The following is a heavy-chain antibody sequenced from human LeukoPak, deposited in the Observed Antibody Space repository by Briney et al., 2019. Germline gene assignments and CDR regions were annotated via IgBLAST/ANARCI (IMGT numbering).Heavy chain of an antibody. D-gene: IGHD1-26*01. V-gene: IGHV3-72*01. CDR3: ATDVGAPVPGPLGY. J-gene: IGHJ4*02. Sequence: PGGSLRLSCAASGFTFINAWMAWVRQAPGKGLEWVGRTRNKANSYTTEYAASVKGRFTISRDDSKNSLYLQMNSLKTEDTAVYYCATDVGAPVPGPLGYWGQGTLVTVSS. CDR1: GFTFINAW. CDR2: TRNKANSYTT.